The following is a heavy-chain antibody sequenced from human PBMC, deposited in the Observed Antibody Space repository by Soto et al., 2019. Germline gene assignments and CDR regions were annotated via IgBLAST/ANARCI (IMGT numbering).Heavy chain of an antibody. D-gene: IGHD5-12*01. J-gene: IGHJ4*02. CDR3: TSGRGDGYNYNPLDY. Sequence: PGGSLRLSCTASGFTFGDYAMSWFRQAPGKGLEWVGFIRSKTYVETTEYAQYAASVEGRFTISRDDSKSIAYLQMNSLKTEDTAVYYCTSGRGDGYNYNPLDYWGQGTLVTVSS. V-gene: IGHV3-49*03. CDR1: GFTFGDYA. CDR2: IRSKTYVETT.